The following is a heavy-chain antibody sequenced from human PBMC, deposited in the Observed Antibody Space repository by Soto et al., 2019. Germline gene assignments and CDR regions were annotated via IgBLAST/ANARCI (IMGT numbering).Heavy chain of an antibody. J-gene: IGHJ4*02. CDR1: GDSISSYY. D-gene: IGHD4-17*01. V-gene: IGHV4-59*01. CDR3: ARSNVDYGDY. CDR2: IYYSGST. Sequence: SETLSLTCTVSGDSISSYYWSWIRQPPGKGLEWIGYIYYSGSTNYNPSLKSRVTISVDTSKNQFSLKLSSVTAADTAVYYWARSNVDYGDYWCQGTLVTVSS.